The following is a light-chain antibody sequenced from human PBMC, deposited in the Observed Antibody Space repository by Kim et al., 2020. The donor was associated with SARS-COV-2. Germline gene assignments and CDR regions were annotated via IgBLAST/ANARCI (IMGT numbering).Light chain of an antibody. CDR2: GAA. Sequence: PGERATFSCRARQSVSNNLAWYQQKSGQAPRLLINGAATRATGIPARFSGSGSGTEFTLTISSLQSEDFAVYYCQHYNYWPPWTFGQGTKVDIK. CDR3: QHYNYWPPWT. V-gene: IGKV3-15*01. J-gene: IGKJ1*01. CDR1: QSVSNN.